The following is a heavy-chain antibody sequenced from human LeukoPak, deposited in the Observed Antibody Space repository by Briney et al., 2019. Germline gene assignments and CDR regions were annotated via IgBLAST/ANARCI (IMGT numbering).Heavy chain of an antibody. CDR2: IYDSGST. CDR1: GGSISSYY. J-gene: IGHJ4*02. D-gene: IGHD2-15*01. Sequence: SETLSLTCTASGGSISSYYWSWIRQPPGKGLEWIGYIYDSGSTNYNPSFKSRVTISVDTSKNRFSLKLSSVTAADTAVYYCARDCSGSSCHGYWGQGTLVTVSS. V-gene: IGHV4-59*01. CDR3: ARDCSGSSCHGY.